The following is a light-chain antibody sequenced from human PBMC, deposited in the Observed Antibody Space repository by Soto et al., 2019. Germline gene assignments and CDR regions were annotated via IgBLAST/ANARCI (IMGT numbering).Light chain of an antibody. Sequence: QSVLTQPASVSGSPGQSITISCTGTSSDAATYDYVSWYQHHPGKAPKLLIYEVSNRPSGVSNRFSGSKSGNTASLTISGLQAEDEADYYCSSYTSSSTKVFGGGTKVTVL. J-gene: IGLJ3*02. V-gene: IGLV2-14*01. CDR3: SSYTSSSTKV. CDR2: EVS. CDR1: SSDAATYDY.